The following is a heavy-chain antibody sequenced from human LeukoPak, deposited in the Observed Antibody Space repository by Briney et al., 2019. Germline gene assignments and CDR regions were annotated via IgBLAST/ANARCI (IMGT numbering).Heavy chain of an antibody. D-gene: IGHD3-10*02. V-gene: IGHV3-48*03. CDR3: AELGITMIGGV. J-gene: IGHJ6*04. CDR1: GFTFSSYE. CDR2: ISSSGSTI. Sequence: GGSLRLSCADSGFTFSSYEMNWVRQAPGKGLEWVSYISSSGSTIYYADSVKGRFTISRDNAKNSPYLQMNSLRDEDTAVYYCAELGITMIGGVWGKGTTVTISS.